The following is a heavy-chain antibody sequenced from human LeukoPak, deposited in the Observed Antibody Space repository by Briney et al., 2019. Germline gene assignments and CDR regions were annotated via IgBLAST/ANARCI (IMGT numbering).Heavy chain of an antibody. J-gene: IGHJ4*02. Sequence: GGSLRLSCAASGFTFSSYGMHWVRQAPGKGLEWVAFIRYDGSNKYYADSVKGRFTISRDNSKNTLYLQMNSLRAEDTAVYYCAKAPSDGSSYEDYWGQGTLVTVSS. CDR3: AKAPSDGSSYEDY. CDR1: GFTFSSYG. CDR2: IRYDGSNK. D-gene: IGHD2-15*01. V-gene: IGHV3-30*02.